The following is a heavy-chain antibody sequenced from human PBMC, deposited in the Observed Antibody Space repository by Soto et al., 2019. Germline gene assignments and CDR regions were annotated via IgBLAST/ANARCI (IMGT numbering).Heavy chain of an antibody. V-gene: IGHV5-51*01. CDR3: ARVMTTVTRVAFDI. CDR1: GYSFTSYW. Sequence: LKISCKGSGYSFTSYWIGWVRQMPGKGLEWMGIIYPGDSDTRYSPSFQGQVTISADESISTAYLQWSSLKASDTAMYYCARVMTTVTRVAFDIWGQGTMVTVSS. J-gene: IGHJ3*02. D-gene: IGHD4-17*01. CDR2: IYPGDSDT.